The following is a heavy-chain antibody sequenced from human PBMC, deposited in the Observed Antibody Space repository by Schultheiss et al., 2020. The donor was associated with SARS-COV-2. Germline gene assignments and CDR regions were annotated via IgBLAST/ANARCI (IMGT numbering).Heavy chain of an antibody. CDR2: IYHSGST. CDR3: ARSYGSGSYLTPNFDY. Sequence: GSLRLSCTVSGGSVSSGSYYWGWIRQPPGKGLEWIGSIYHSGSTYYNPSLKSRVTISVDTSKNQFSLKLSSVTAADTAVYYCARSYGSGSYLTPNFDYWGQGTLVTVSS. CDR1: GGSVSSGSYY. J-gene: IGHJ4*02. V-gene: IGHV4-39*07. D-gene: IGHD3-10*01.